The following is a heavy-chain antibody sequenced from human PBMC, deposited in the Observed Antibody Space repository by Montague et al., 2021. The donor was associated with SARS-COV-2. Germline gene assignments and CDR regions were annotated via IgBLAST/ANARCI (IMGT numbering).Heavy chain of an antibody. Sequence: SLRLSYAASEFAFSSYAMSWVRQAPGKGLEWVSAIYSGGSSTFYADSVKGRFTISRDNSKNTLYLQMNSLRAEDTAVYYCAKSAWGVTDAFDIWGQGTMVTVSS. J-gene: IGHJ3*02. CDR2: IYSGGSST. V-gene: IGHV3-23*03. D-gene: IGHD1-26*01. CDR3: AKSAWGVTDAFDI. CDR1: EFAFSSYA.